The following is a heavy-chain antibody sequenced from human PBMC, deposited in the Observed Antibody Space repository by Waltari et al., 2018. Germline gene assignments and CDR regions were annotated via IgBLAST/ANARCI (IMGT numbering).Heavy chain of an antibody. J-gene: IGHJ5*02. V-gene: IGHV1-8*01. CDR1: GCTFTSYD. D-gene: IGHD3-16*02. CDR3: AGSLGVLSKYRFDP. Sequence: QVQLVQSGAEVQKPGASVKVSCKASGCTFTSYDINWVRQATGQGLEWMGWMNPNSGNTGYAQKFQGRVTRTRNTSISTAYMELSSLRSEDTAVYYWAGSLGVLSKYRFDPWGQGTLVTVSS. CDR2: MNPNSGNT.